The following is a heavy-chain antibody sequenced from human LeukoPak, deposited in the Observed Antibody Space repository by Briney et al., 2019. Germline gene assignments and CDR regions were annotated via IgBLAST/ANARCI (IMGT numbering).Heavy chain of an antibody. CDR1: GGSFSSYY. J-gene: IGHJ4*02. V-gene: IGHV4-34*01. D-gene: IGHD6-19*01. CDR2: INHSGST. CDR3: ARRRYSSGWYPYFDY. Sequence: TSETLSLTCAVYGGSFSSYYWSWIRQPPGKGLEWIGEINHSGSTNYNPSLKSRVTISVDTSKNQFSLKLSSVTAADTAVYYCARRRYSSGWYPYFDYWGQGTLVTVSS.